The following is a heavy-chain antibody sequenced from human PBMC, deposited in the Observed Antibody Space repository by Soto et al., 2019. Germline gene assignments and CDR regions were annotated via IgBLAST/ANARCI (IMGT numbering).Heavy chain of an antibody. CDR3: AREVVTTQWYFDN. Sequence: QVQLTESVGGVVQPGGPLELSPVIPGSTFSDYSLHWFRRAPGPGLEWVAVVSSSGHITIYADSVKGRFIISRDNSRNTLYLQMNSLRTEDTAVYYSAREVVTTQWYFDNWGQGIQVTVSS. J-gene: IGHJ4*02. CDR2: VSSSGHIT. D-gene: IGHD1-1*01. V-gene: IGHV3-30-3*01. CDR1: GSTFSDYS.